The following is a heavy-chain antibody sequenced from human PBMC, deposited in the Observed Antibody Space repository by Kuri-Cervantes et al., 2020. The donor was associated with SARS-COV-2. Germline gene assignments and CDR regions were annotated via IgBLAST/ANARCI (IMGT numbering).Heavy chain of an antibody. CDR1: GYSFTSYW. D-gene: IGHD6-6*01. Sequence: GESLKISWKGSGYSFTSYWIGWVRQMPGKGLEWMGIIYPGDSDTRYSTSFQGQVTISADKSISTAYLQWSSLKASDTAMYYCATQLGGVEYSSSGSGAFDIWGQGTMVTVSS. CDR3: ATQLGGVEYSSSGSGAFDI. CDR2: IYPGDSDT. V-gene: IGHV5-51*01. J-gene: IGHJ3*02.